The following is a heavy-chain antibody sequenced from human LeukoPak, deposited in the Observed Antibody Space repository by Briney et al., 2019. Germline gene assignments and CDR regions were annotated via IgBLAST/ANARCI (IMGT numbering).Heavy chain of an antibody. CDR1: GFSLSTSGVG. V-gene: IGHV2-5*01. CDR3: AHKETLGVVSDWFDP. CDR2: IYWNDDK. D-gene: IGHD3-3*01. Sequence: SGPTLVKPTQTLTLTCTFSGFSLSTSGVGVGWIRQPPGKALEWLALIYWNDDKRYSPSLKSRLTITKDTSKNQVVLTMTNMDPVDTATYYCAHKETLGVVSDWFDPWGQGTLVTVSS. J-gene: IGHJ5*02.